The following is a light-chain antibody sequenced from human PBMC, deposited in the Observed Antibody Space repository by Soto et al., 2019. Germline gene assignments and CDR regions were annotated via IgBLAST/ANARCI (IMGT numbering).Light chain of an antibody. V-gene: IGKV1-5*01. CDR1: HSINNW. CDR3: QQYNNYSPFT. CDR2: DAS. J-gene: IGKJ4*01. Sequence: DIQMTQSPSTLSASVGDRVTITCRASHSINNWLAGYQQKPGKAPKILIYDASSLESGVPSRFSGSGSGAEFTLTISSLQPDDFATYYCQQYNNYSPFTFGGGTKVDI.